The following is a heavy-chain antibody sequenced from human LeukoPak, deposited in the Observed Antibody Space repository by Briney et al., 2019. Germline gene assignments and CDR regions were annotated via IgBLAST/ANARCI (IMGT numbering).Heavy chain of an antibody. CDR3: VRGGNYVWGSYDP. D-gene: IGHD3-16*01. Sequence: GGSLRLSCAASGFTFSNYNMNWVRQAPGKGLEWVSSISSSSSYIYYADSVKGRFTISRDNAKNSLYLQMDSLRAEDTAVYYCVRGGNYVWGSYDPWGQGTLVTVSS. V-gene: IGHV3-21*01. J-gene: IGHJ5*02. CDR2: ISSSSSYI. CDR1: GFTFSNYN.